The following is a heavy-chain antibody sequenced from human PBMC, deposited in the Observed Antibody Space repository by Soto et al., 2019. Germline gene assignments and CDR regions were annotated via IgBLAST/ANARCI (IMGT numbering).Heavy chain of an antibody. D-gene: IGHD3-10*01. CDR2: ISAYNGNT. CDR3: ARDQESITDRILQY. V-gene: IGHV1-18*01. CDR1: GDTFASFC. J-gene: IGHJ4*02. Sequence: ASVKVSCKASGDTFASFCFSWVRQAPGQGLEWLGWISAYNGNTHYAQKVRDRVTLTTDTPTNTAYMELRSLTSDDTAVYYCARDQESITDRILQYWGQGTRVTVSS.